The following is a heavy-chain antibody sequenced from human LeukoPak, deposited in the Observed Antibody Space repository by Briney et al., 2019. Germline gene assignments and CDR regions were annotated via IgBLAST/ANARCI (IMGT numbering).Heavy chain of an antibody. V-gene: IGHV4-31*03. J-gene: IGHJ5*02. CDR2: IYYSGST. CDR3: ARVHSYGSGSRWFDP. Sequence: PSQTLSLTCTVSGGSINSGGYYWSWIRQHPWKGLEWIGYIYYSGSTYYNPSLKSRVTISVDTPKNQFSLKLSSVTAADTAVYYCARVHSYGSGSRWFDPWGQGTLVTVSS. CDR1: GGSINSGGYY. D-gene: IGHD3-10*01.